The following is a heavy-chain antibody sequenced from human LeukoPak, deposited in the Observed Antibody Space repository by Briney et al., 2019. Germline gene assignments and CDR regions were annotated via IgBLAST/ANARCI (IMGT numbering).Heavy chain of an antibody. Sequence: GASVKVSCTASGYTFTTYGMSWVRQAPGQGLEWMGWISGSNGKTNYAETVQGRVTVTTDTSTSTAYLDLKSLRSDDTAVYYCARDEKRAMAHFDYWGQGTLVTVSS. D-gene: IGHD5-18*01. CDR3: ARDEKRAMAHFDY. CDR1: GYTFTTYG. CDR2: ISGSNGKT. J-gene: IGHJ4*02. V-gene: IGHV1-18*01.